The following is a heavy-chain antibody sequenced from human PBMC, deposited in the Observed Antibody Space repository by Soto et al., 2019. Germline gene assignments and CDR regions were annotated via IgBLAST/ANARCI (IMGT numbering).Heavy chain of an antibody. Sequence: SETLSLTCDASADSITSINWWIWVRQPTGQGLQWIGEVYHTGTTNYNPSLKSRVTISVDKSQDHFSLNVTSVTAADTAVYYCARASGFFGTSLLDMWGQGALVTVS. V-gene: IGHV4-4*02. J-gene: IGHJ4*01. D-gene: IGHD3-3*01. CDR2: VYHTGTT. CDR1: ADSITSINW. CDR3: ARASGFFGTSLLDM.